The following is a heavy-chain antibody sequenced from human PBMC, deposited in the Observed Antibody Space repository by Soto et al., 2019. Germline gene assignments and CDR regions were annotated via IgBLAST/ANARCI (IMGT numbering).Heavy chain of an antibody. CDR1: GDSVTSGSHY. CDR2: IYHSGST. V-gene: IGHV4-30-2*01. D-gene: IGHD2-15*01. J-gene: IGHJ5*02. CDR3: ARGVYCSGGSCYSALRWFDP. Sequence: SGTLALTCNVSGDSVTSGSHYWSWIRQPQGKGLEYIGYIYHSGSTYYNPSLKSRVTISVDRSKNQFSLKLSSVTAADTAVYYCARGVYCSGGSCYSALRWFDPWGQGTLVTVS.